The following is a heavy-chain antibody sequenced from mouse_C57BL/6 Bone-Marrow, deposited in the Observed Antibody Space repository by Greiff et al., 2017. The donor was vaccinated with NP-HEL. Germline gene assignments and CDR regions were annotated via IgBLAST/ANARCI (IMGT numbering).Heavy chain of an antibody. CDR1: GYTFTNYW. CDR3: ARGDYYYGSSFFYFDY. V-gene: IGHV1-63*01. CDR2: IYPGGGYT. J-gene: IGHJ2*01. D-gene: IGHD1-1*01. Sequence: VQLQQSGAELVRPGTSVKMSCKASGYTFTNYWIGWAKQRPGHGLEWIGDIYPGGGYTNYNEKFKGKATLTADKSSSTAYMQFSSLTSEDSAIYYCARGDYYYGSSFFYFDYWGQGTTLTVSS.